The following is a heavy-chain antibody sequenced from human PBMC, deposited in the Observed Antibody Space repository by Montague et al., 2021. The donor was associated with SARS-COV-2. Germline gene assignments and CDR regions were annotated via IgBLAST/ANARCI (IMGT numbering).Heavy chain of an antibody. CDR1: GLWDSGDD. V-gene: IGHV4-59*08. CDR3: VRHPHYDGLNGPPDF. CDR2: IFYNKDT. J-gene: IGHJ4*02. Sequence: SETLSLTCSGLGLWDSGDDRRSTRLNSRNMSKSFADIFYNKDTNFNPSLKSRVAISVDTSKNQFSLRLTSVTAADTAFYYCVRHPHYDGLNGPPDFWDQGTLGTVSS. D-gene: IGHD3-9*01.